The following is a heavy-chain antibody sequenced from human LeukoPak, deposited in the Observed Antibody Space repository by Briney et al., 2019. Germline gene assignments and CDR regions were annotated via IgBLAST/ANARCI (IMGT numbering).Heavy chain of an antibody. CDR2: IKQDGREK. J-gene: IGHJ4*02. D-gene: IGHD4-17*01. CDR3: ARVRTTVTYYFDY. Sequence: GGSLRLSCAASGFTFSSYAMSWVRQAPGKGLELVANIKQDGREKYYVDSVKGRFTISRDSAKNSLYLQMNSLRAEDTAVYYCARVRTTVTYYFDYWGQGTLVTVSS. CDR1: GFTFSSYA. V-gene: IGHV3-7*01.